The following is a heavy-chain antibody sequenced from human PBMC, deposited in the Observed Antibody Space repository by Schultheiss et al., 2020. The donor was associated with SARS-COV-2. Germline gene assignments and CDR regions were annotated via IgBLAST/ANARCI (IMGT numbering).Heavy chain of an antibody. V-gene: IGHV1-69*13. CDR1: GYTFTGYY. CDR2: IIPIFGTA. Sequence: VKVSCKASGYTFTGYYMHWVRQAPGQGLEWMGWIIPIFGTANYAQKFQGRVTITADESTSTAYMELSSLRSEDTAEYYCARERFDPWGQGTLVTVSS. CDR3: ARERFDP. J-gene: IGHJ5*02.